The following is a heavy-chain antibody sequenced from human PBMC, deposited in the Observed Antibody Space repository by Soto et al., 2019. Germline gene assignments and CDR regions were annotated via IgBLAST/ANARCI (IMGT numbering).Heavy chain of an antibody. J-gene: IGHJ4*02. Sequence: EVQLVESGGGLVQPGESLRLSWAASGFTVSSYWMHWVRQAPGKGLVWVSRINSDGSSTSYAGSVKGRFTISRDNAKNTLYLRMNSLRAEDTAVYYCVRTSLVVAAATREDYWGQGTLVTVSS. V-gene: IGHV3-74*01. CDR2: INSDGSST. CDR3: VRTSLVVAAATREDY. CDR1: GFTVSSYW. D-gene: IGHD2-15*01.